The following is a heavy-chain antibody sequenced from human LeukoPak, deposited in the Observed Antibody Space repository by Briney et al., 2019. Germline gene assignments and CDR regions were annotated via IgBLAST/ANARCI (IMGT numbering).Heavy chain of an antibody. Sequence: PGGSLRLSCAAAGFTFSNYAMTWVRQAPGKGLEWVSSISGSGGSTYYADSVKGRFTISRDNSKNTLYLQMYSLRAEDTAVYYCAKVEGASKASVYWAQGALVTVSS. J-gene: IGHJ4*02. CDR3: AKVEGASKASVY. V-gene: IGHV3-23*01. CDR1: GFTFSNYA. D-gene: IGHD1-1*01. CDR2: ISGSGGST.